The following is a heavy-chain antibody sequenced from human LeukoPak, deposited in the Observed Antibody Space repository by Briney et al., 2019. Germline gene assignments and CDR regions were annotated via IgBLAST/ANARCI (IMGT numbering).Heavy chain of an antibody. CDR1: GFTFSSYG. CDR2: IWYDGSNK. D-gene: IGHD4-17*01. Sequence: PGGSLRLSCAASGFTFSSYGMHWVRQAPGKGLEWVAVIWYDGSNKYYADSVKGRFTISRDNSKNTLYLQMNSLRAEDTAVYYCARMPHYGDLNYSFDYWGQGTLVPVSS. J-gene: IGHJ4*02. CDR3: ARMPHYGDLNYSFDY. V-gene: IGHV3-33*01.